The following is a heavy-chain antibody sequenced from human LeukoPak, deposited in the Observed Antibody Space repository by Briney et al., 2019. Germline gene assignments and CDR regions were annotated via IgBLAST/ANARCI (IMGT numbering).Heavy chain of an antibody. CDR1: GGSISSYY. J-gene: IGHJ6*03. Sequence: PSETPSLTCTVSGGSISSYYWSWIRQPPGKGLEWIGYIYYSGSTNYNPSLKSRVTISVDTSKNQFSLKLSSVTAADTAVYYCARVEIDDLSRYYMDVWGKGTTVTVSS. D-gene: IGHD2/OR15-2a*01. CDR3: ARVEIDDLSRYYMDV. V-gene: IGHV4-59*01. CDR2: IYYSGST.